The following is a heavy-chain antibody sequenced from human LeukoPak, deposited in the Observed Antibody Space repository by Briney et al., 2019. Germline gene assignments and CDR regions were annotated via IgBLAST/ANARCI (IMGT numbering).Heavy chain of an antibody. V-gene: IGHV3-74*01. CDR3: AILYCTNNICYDTRGWFDP. Sequence: GGSLRLSCAASGFTFSSYWMHWVRQAPGKGLVWVSRINSDGSSTSYADSVKGRFTISRDNAKNTLYLQMNSLRAEDTAVYYCAILYCTNNICYDTRGWFDPWGQGTLVTVSS. CDR1: GFTFSSYW. D-gene: IGHD2-8*01. J-gene: IGHJ5*02. CDR2: INSDGSST.